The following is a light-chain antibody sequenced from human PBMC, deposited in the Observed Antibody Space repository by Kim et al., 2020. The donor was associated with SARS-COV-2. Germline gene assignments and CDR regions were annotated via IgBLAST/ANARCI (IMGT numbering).Light chain of an antibody. CDR2: EVS. CDR1: SSDIGAYNY. V-gene: IGLV2-14*03. J-gene: IGLJ1*01. CDR3: NSYAGSNTLV. Sequence: GQSLTIACTGTSSDIGAYNYVSWYRQHPGRAPTLMIYEVSERPSGISSRFSGSKSGNTAPLTISGLQAEDEADYYCNSYAGSNTLVFGSGTKVTVL.